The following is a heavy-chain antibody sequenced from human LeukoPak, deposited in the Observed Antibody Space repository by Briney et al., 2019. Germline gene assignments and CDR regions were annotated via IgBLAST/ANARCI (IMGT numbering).Heavy chain of an antibody. CDR3: ARVVKWGIAAAAADY. V-gene: IGHV3-21*01. CDR1: GFTFSSYS. D-gene: IGHD6-13*01. CDR2: ISSSSSYI. Sequence: GGSLRLSCAASGFTFSSYSMNWVRQAPGKGLEWVSSISSSSSYIYYADSVKGRFTISRDNAKNSLYLQMNSLRAEDTAVYYCARVVKWGIAAAAADYWGQGTLVTVSS. J-gene: IGHJ4*02.